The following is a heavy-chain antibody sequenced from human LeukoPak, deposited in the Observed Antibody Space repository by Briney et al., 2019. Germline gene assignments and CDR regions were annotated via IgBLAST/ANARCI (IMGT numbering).Heavy chain of an antibody. Sequence: SETLSLTCTVSGGSISSYYWSWIRQPPGKGLEWIGYIYYSGYTNYNPSLKSRVTISVDTSKNQFSLKLSSVTAADTAVYYCARETSQKGAHYMDVWGKGTTVTISS. V-gene: IGHV4-59*01. J-gene: IGHJ6*03. CDR1: GGSISSYY. CDR2: IYYSGYT. D-gene: IGHD3-16*01. CDR3: ARETSQKGAHYMDV.